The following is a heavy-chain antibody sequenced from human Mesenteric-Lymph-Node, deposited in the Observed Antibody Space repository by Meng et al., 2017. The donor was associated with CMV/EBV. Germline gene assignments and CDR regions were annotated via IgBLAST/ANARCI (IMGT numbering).Heavy chain of an antibody. CDR3: ARARNFYFYPMAV. V-gene: IGHV1-69*10. Sequence: SVKVSCKASGDTFSSDSISWVRQAPGQGLEWVGGVIPMVPIANYAQKFQGRVTITADKSTSTAYMELSSLRSEDTALYYCARARNFYFYPMAVWGLGTTVTVSS. J-gene: IGHJ6*02. CDR1: GDTFSSDS. CDR2: VIPMVPIA.